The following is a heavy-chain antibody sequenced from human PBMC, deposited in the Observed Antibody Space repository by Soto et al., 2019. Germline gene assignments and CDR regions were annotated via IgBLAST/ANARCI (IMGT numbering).Heavy chain of an antibody. CDR3: AKHYDSSGYKDDAFDI. CDR1: GFTFSSYA. J-gene: IGHJ3*02. V-gene: IGHV3-23*01. CDR2: FSGSGGST. Sequence: EVQLLESGGGLVQPGGSLRLSCAASGFTFSSYAMSWVRQAPGKGLEWVSAFSGSGGSTYYADSMKGRFTISRDNSKNTLYLQMNSLRAEDTAVYYCAKHYDSSGYKDDAFDIWGQGTMVTVSS. D-gene: IGHD3-22*01.